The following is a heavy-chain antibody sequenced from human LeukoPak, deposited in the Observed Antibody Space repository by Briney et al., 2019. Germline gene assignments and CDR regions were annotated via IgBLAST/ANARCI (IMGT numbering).Heavy chain of an antibody. CDR3: TLARGDTSTFFY. D-gene: IGHD2-2*01. CDR2: IFYSGST. CDR1: CGSISIYC. V-gene: IGHV4-59*01. Sequence: SATQSPTHTVACGSISIYCCSSIRQPPRKGLEWIGYIFYSGSTNYKPSLKSRAAISVDTSKNQFSPKLSSVTAADTAVYYCTLARGDTSTFFYWGEGTLVTVSP. J-gene: IGHJ4*02.